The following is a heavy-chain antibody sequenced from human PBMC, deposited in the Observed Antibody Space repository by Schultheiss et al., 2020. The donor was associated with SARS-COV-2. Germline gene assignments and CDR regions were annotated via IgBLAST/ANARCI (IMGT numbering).Heavy chain of an antibody. D-gene: IGHD4-17*01. J-gene: IGHJ3*02. CDR3: ASLVHDYGDITDAFDI. CDR2: ISYSGNA. Sequence: SQTLSLTCTVSGGSISSYYWSWIRQYPGKGLEWIGYISYSGNAYYNPSLKSRVTISVDKSKNQFSLKLSSVTAADTAVYYCASLVHDYGDITDAFDIWGQGTMVTVSS. CDR1: GGSISSYY. V-gene: IGHV4-59*12.